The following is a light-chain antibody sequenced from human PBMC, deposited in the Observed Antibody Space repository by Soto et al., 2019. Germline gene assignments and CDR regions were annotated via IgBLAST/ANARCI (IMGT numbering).Light chain of an antibody. J-gene: IGKJ1*01. V-gene: IGKV1-27*01. Sequence: DIQMTQSPSSLSASVRDRVTITCRARQGISNYLAWYQQKPGQVPKLLIYAASTLQSGVPSRFSGSGSGTDFTLTIRSLQPEDVATYYCQKYDRAPWTFGQGTTGEIK. CDR2: AAS. CDR3: QKYDRAPWT. CDR1: QGISNY.